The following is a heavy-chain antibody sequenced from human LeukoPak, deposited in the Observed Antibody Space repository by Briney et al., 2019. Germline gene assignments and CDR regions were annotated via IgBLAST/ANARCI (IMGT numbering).Heavy chain of an antibody. CDR2: INPNSGGT. Sequence: ASVKVSCNASGYTFTGYYMHWVRQAPGQGLEWMGRINPNSGGTNYAQKFQGRVTMTRDTSISTAYMELSRLRSDDTAVYYCARDEGYCSSTNCYDDFDYWGQGTLVTVSS. CDR1: GYTFTGYY. V-gene: IGHV1-2*06. D-gene: IGHD2-2*01. CDR3: ARDEGYCSSTNCYDDFDY. J-gene: IGHJ4*02.